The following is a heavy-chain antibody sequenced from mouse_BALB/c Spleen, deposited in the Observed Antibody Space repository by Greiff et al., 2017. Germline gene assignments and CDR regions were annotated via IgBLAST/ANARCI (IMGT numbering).Heavy chain of an antibody. V-gene: IGHV1-34*01. D-gene: IGHD1-1*01. CDR2: VNPNNGGT. CDR1: GYSFTGYY. CDR3: AGNYYGSSYVEMDY. J-gene: IGHJ4*01. Sequence: EVQLQQSGAELVRPGASVTLSCKASGYSFTGYYMHWVKQSHGKSLEWIGRVNPNNGGTSYNQKFKGKAILTVDKSSSTAYMELRSLTSEDSAVYYCAGNYYGSSYVEMDYWGQGTSVTVSS.